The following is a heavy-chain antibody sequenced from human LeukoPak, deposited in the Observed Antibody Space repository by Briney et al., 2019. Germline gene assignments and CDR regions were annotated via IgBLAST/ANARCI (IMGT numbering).Heavy chain of an antibody. Sequence: GGSLRLSCAASGFTFSSYSMNWVRQAPGKGLEWVSYITTSSDTIYYADSVKGRFTISRDNAKNSLYLQMNSLRAEDTAVYYCARGGRDGYNYNWGQGTLVTVSS. CDR3: ARGGRDGYNYN. J-gene: IGHJ4*02. D-gene: IGHD5-24*01. CDR2: ITTSSDTI. CDR1: GFTFSSYS. V-gene: IGHV3-48*04.